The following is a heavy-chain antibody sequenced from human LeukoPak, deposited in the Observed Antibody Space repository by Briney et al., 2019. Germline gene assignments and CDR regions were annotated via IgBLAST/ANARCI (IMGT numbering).Heavy chain of an antibody. V-gene: IGHV1-46*01. CDR2: IGGST. CDR3: ARDHFRAVDAFDI. J-gene: IGHJ3*02. CDR1: GYTFSNYY. D-gene: IGHD3-3*02. Sequence: GASVKVSCKASGYTFSNYYIHWVRQAPGQGLEWMGIIGGSTNYAQKFQGRVTMTRDTSTSTVYMELSSLRSEDTALYYCARDHFRAVDAFDIWGQGTMVTVSS.